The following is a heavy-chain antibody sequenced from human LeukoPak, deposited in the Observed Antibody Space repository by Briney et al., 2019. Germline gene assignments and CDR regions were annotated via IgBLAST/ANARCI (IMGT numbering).Heavy chain of an antibody. Sequence: ASVKVSCKASGYTFTGYYMHWVRQAPGQGLEWMGWINPNSGGTNYAQKFQGRVTMTRDTSISTAYMELSRLRSDDTAVYYCASDAYSSSSGLFDYWGQGTLVTVSS. CDR1: GYTFTGYY. D-gene: IGHD6-6*01. J-gene: IGHJ4*02. V-gene: IGHV1-2*02. CDR2: INPNSGGT. CDR3: ASDAYSSSSGLFDY.